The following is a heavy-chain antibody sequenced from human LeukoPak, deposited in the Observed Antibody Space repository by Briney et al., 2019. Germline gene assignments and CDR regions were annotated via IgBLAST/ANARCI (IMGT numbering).Heavy chain of an antibody. J-gene: IGHJ4*02. Sequence: GWSLRVSCAASGFSFSSNAMSCVRQAPGHGLESVSAISGSGGGTYYADSVKGRFTISRDNSKNTLYLQMNSLRAEDTAVYYCAEPTSLLWFGESPLFDYWGQGTLVTVSS. D-gene: IGHD3-10*01. CDR2: ISGSGGGT. CDR1: GFSFSSNA. V-gene: IGHV3-23*01. CDR3: AEPTSLLWFGESPLFDY.